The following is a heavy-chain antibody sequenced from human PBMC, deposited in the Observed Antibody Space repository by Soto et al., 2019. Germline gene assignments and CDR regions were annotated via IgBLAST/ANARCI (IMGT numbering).Heavy chain of an antibody. CDR2: VWYEGSNK. V-gene: IGHV3-33*06. CDR3: AKDFTWNQADY. D-gene: IGHD1-1*01. J-gene: IGHJ4*02. CDR1: GFTFSNYG. Sequence: GGSLRLSCAASGFTFSNYGMHWVRQAPGRGLDWLAAVWYEGSNKYYADSVEGRFTISRDNSKNTLYLQMNGLRAEDTAVYYCAKDFTWNQADYWGQGALVTVSS.